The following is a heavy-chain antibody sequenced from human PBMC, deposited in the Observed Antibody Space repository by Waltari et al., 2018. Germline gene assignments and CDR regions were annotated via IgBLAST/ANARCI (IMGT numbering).Heavy chain of an antibody. J-gene: IGHJ4*02. CDR2: ISSSSSTI. CDR1: GFTFSSYS. D-gene: IGHD2-15*01. V-gene: IGHV3-48*01. Sequence: EVQLVESGGGLVQPGGSLRLSCAASGFTFSSYSMNWVRQAPGKGLEWVSYISSSSSTIYYADSVKGRFTISRDNSKNTLYLQMNSLRAEDTAVYYCAKDPGGYCSGGSCYSDYWGQGTLVTVSS. CDR3: AKDPGGYCSGGSCYSDY.